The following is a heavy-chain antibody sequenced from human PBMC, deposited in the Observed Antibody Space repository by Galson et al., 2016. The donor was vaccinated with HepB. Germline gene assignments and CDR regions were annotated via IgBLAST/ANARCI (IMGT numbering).Heavy chain of an antibody. D-gene: IGHD2-2*01. CDR2: IYSGST. V-gene: IGHV4-4*02. Sequence: APGKGLEWIGEIYSGSTNYNPSLKSRVTISIDKSHNHFSLNLNSVTAADTAVYYCASVRLGCSSTSCYIDDWGQGTLVTVSS. CDR3: ASVRLGCSSTSCYIDD. J-gene: IGHJ4*02.